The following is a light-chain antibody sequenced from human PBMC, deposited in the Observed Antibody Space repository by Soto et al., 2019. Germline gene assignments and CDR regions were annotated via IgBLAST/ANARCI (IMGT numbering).Light chain of an antibody. CDR2: EVT. Sequence: QSVLTQPPSASGSPGQSVTISCTGTSSDVGGYNYVSWYQQHPGKAPKLMIYEVTKRPSGVPDRFSGSKSGNTASLTVSGLQAEDEADYYCSSYAGSNKLFFGGGTKLTVL. J-gene: IGLJ2*01. CDR3: SSYAGSNKLF. CDR1: SSDVGGYNY. V-gene: IGLV2-8*01.